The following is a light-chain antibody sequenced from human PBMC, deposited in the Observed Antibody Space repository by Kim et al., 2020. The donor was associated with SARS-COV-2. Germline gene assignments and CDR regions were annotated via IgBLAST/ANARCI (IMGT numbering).Light chain of an antibody. CDR3: QVWDSSSDRV. CDR2: YDS. V-gene: IGLV3-21*04. CDR1: NIGSKS. J-gene: IGLJ3*02. Sequence: SYELTQPPSVSVAPGKTARITCGGNNIGSKSVHWYQQKPGQAPVLVIYYDSDRPSGIPERLSGSNSGNTATLTISRVDAGDEADYYCQVWDSSSDRVFGGGTQLTVL.